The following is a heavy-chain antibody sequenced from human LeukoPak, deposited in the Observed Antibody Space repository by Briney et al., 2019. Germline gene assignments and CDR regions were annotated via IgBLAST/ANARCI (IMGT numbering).Heavy chain of an antibody. Sequence: SETLSLICTVSGGSISSGSYYWSWIRQPAGKGLEWIGRIYTSGSTNYNPSLKSRVTISVDTSKNRFSLKLSSVTAADTAVYYCARVTTGGYYNCWGQGTLVTVSS. V-gene: IGHV4-61*02. D-gene: IGHD3-22*01. CDR3: ARVTTGGYYNC. CDR1: GGSISSGSYY. J-gene: IGHJ4*02. CDR2: IYTSGST.